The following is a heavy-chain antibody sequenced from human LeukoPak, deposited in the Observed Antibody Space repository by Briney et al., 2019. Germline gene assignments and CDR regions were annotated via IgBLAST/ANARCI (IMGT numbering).Heavy chain of an antibody. J-gene: IGHJ4*02. CDR2: ISFDGSDE. CDR3: AKDRSSSWAFDY. V-gene: IGHV3-30*18. CDR1: GFTFSSYG. D-gene: IGHD6-13*01. Sequence: GGSLRLSCAASGFTFSSYGMHWVRQAPGKGLEWVAAISFDGSDENYADSVKGRFTISRGDSKNTLYLQMNSLRAEDTAVYYCAKDRSSSWAFDYWGQGTLVTVSS.